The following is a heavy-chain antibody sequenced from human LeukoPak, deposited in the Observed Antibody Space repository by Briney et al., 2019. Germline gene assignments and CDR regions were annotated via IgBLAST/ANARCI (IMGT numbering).Heavy chain of an antibody. CDR2: INHSGST. D-gene: IGHD4-17*01. CDR1: GFTFSDYY. Sequence: PGGSLRLSCAASGFTFSDYYMSWIRQPPGKGLDWIGEINHSGSTNYNPSLKSRVTISVDTSKNQFSLKLSSVTAADTAVYYCARGQAVTSFDYWGQGTLVTVSS. CDR3: ARGQAVTSFDY. J-gene: IGHJ4*02. V-gene: IGHV4-34*01.